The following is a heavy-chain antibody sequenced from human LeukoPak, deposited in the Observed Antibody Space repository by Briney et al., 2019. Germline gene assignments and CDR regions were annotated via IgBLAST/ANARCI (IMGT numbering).Heavy chain of an antibody. V-gene: IGHV3-23*01. CDR1: GFTFSSYA. CDR2: ISGGGGAT. CDR3: AKDSSSSPYYFDY. D-gene: IGHD6-6*01. Sequence: GGSLRLSCAASGFTFSSYAMTWVRQAPGKGLEWVSAISGGGGATYYALSVRGRITISRDNSKNTLYLQMSSPRAEDTAVYYCAKDSSSSPYYFDYWGQGTLVTVSS. J-gene: IGHJ4*02.